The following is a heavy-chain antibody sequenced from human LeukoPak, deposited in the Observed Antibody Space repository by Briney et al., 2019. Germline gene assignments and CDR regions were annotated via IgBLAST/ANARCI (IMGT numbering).Heavy chain of an antibody. D-gene: IGHD3-22*01. V-gene: IGHV1-18*01. Sequence: ASVKVSCKASGYTFTSYGISWVRQAPGQGLEWMGWISAYNGNTNYAQKLQGRVTMTTGTSTSTAYMELRSLRSDDTAVYYCARVATMIVVVSTETTHFDYWGQGTLVTVSS. J-gene: IGHJ4*02. CDR2: ISAYNGNT. CDR3: ARVATMIVVVSTETTHFDY. CDR1: GYTFTSYG.